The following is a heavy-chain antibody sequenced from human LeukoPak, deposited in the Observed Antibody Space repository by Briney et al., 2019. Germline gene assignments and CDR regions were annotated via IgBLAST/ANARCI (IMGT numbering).Heavy chain of an antibody. D-gene: IGHD3-22*01. CDR2: ISWNSGSI. CDR1: GFTFDYYA. J-gene: IGHJ4*02. V-gene: IGHV3-9*01. Sequence: GGSLRLSCAASGFTFDYYAMHWVRQAPGKGLEWVSGISWNSGSIGYADSVKGRFTISRDNAKNSLYLQMNSLRAEDTALYYCAKVFYDSSGYYLDYWGQGTLVTVSS. CDR3: AKVFYDSSGYYLDY.